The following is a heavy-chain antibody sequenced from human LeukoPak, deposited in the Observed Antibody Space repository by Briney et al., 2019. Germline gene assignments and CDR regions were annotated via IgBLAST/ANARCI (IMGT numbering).Heavy chain of an antibody. CDR3: ARDRYSSSWNKRWFDI. CDR1: GFTFSSYA. J-gene: IGHJ5*02. Sequence: PGRSLRLSCAASGFTFSSYAMHWVRQAPGKGLEWVAVISYDGSNKYYADSVKGRFTISRDNSKNTVYLQMNSLRVEDTAVYYCARDRYSSSWNKRWFDIWGQGTLVTVSS. CDR2: ISYDGSNK. D-gene: IGHD6-13*01. V-gene: IGHV3-30*04.